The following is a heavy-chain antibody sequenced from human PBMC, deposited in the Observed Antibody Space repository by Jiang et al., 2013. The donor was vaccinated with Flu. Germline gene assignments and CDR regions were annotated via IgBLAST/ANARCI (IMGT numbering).Heavy chain of an antibody. CDR2: INAGNGNT. V-gene: IGHV1-3*01. J-gene: IGHJ6*02. Sequence: GAEVKKPGASVKVSCKASGYTFTSYAMHWVRQAPGQRLEWMGWINAGNGNTKYSQKFQGRVTITRDTSASTAYMELSSLRSEDTAVYYCARDLRVRIAVAGTGTNYYYYYGMDVWGQGTTVTVSS. CDR1: GYTFTSYA. D-gene: IGHD6-19*01. CDR3: ARDLRVRIAVAGTGTNYYYYYGMDV.